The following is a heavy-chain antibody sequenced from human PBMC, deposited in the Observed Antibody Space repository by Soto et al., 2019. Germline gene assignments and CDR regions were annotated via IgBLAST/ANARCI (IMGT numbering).Heavy chain of an antibody. CDR1: GGSVSVYY. V-gene: IGHV4-34*01. D-gene: IGHD6-13*01. J-gene: IGHJ6*02. CDR2: IYPGGST. CDR3: AIPSSSWSFYYNGLDV. Sequence: TLSLTCAFSGGSVSVYYWSWIRQPPGKGLEWIGEIYPGGSTNYNLSLKSRVTISVDTSKNQFSLKLASVTAADTAVYYCAIPSSSWSFYYNGLDVWGQGTTVTVSS.